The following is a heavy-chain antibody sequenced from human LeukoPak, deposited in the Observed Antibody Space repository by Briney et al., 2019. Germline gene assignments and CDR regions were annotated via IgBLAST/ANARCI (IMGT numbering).Heavy chain of an antibody. CDR3: ARTSYYDDPDGFDI. J-gene: IGHJ3*02. Sequence: SETLSLTCTVSGGSISSYDWSWIRQPPGKGLEWIGYTYDSGSTNYNPSLKSRVTISADTSKNQFSLKLSSVTAADTAVYYCARTSYYDDPDGFDIWGQGTMVTVSS. CDR1: GGSISSYD. CDR2: TYDSGST. V-gene: IGHV4-59*01. D-gene: IGHD3-22*01.